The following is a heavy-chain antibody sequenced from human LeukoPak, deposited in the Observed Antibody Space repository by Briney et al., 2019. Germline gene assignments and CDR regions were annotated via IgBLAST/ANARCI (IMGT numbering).Heavy chain of an antibody. CDR2: INHTENT. J-gene: IGHJ4*02. CDR3: ARGLYVDY. CDR1: GGSISSSSYY. D-gene: IGHD2-2*02. V-gene: IGHV4-39*07. Sequence: PSETLSLTCTVSGGSISSSSYYWGWIRQPPVKGLQWIGEINHTENTNYNPSLKSRVTISVDTSKNQFSLKLTSVTAADTAVYYCARGLYVDYWGQGTLVTVSS.